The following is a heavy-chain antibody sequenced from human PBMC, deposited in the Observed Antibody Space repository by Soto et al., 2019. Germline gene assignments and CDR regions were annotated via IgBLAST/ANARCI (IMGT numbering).Heavy chain of an antibody. CDR3: AKERGYYDYGMDV. CDR1: GFTFSSYG. V-gene: IGHV3-30*18. D-gene: IGHD3-10*01. Sequence: GGSLRLSCAASGFTFSSYGMHWVRQAPGKGLEWVAIISYDRSNKYYADSVKGRFTISRDNSKNTLYLQMNSLRAEDTAVYYCAKERGYYDYGMDVWGQATTVTVSS. CDR2: ISYDRSNK. J-gene: IGHJ6*02.